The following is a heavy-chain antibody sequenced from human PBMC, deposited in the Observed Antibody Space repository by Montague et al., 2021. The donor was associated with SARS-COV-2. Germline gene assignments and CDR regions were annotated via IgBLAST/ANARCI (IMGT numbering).Heavy chain of an antibody. CDR3: AHSRSAFPGAPLDI. CDR1: GFSLSGVGMG. CDR2: IDWNEDK. J-gene: IGHJ1*01. D-gene: IGHD2-15*01. V-gene: IGHV2-5*01. Sequence: PALVKPTQTLTLTCTFSGFSLSGVGMGVAWIRQAPGKALEWLAGIDWNEDKRYSPPLKNRLTITRHTSNNQVVLTVTCVDAADTGTYYCAHSRSAFPGAPLDIWGQGTLITVSS.